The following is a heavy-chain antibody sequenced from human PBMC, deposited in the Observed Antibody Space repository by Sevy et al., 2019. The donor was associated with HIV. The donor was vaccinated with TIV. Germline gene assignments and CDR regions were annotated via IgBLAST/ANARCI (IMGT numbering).Heavy chain of an antibody. Sequence: GGSLRLSCAASGFTFNKYSMSWVRQPLGKGLEWVSTLSFGCGEINYADSVKGRFTISRDNSKSSFYLQMNNLRPEDTAVYYCAREGCTRPHDYWGQGTLVTVSS. J-gene: IGHJ4*02. CDR1: GFTFNKYS. CDR2: LSFGCGEI. CDR3: AREGCTRPHDY. D-gene: IGHD2-8*01. V-gene: IGHV3-23*01.